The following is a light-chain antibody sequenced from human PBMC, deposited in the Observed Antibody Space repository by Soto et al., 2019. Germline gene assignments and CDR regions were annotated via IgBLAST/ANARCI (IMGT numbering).Light chain of an antibody. Sequence: EIVLTQSPGTLSLSPGEKATLSCRASQSVSSSYLAWYQQKPGQAPRLLIYGASSRATGIPDRFSGSGSGTDFTLTISRLEPVDFAVYYCQQYSGSVRTFGQGSKVEIK. CDR2: GAS. CDR3: QQYSGSVRT. V-gene: IGKV3-20*01. CDR1: QSVSSSY. J-gene: IGKJ1*01.